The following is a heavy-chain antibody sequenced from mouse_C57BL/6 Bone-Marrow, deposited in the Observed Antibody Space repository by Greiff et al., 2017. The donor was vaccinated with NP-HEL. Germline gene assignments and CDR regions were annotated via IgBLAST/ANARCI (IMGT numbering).Heavy chain of an antibody. CDR1: GFTFSSYG. CDR2: ISSGGSYT. CDR3: ARQIYYYGSTDY. D-gene: IGHD1-1*01. V-gene: IGHV5-6*01. J-gene: IGHJ2*01. Sequence: EVQGVESGGDLVKPGGSLKLSCAASGFTFSSYGMSWVRQTPDKRLEWVATISSGGSYTYYPDSVKGRFTISRDNAKNTLCLQMSSLKSEDTAMYYCARQIYYYGSTDYWGQGTTLTVSS.